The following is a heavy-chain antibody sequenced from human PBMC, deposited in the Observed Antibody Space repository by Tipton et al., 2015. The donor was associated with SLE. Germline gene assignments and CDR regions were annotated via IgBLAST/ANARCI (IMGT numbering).Heavy chain of an antibody. CDR2: IDDSGST. CDR1: GDSISSSSYY. Sequence: TLSLTCTVSGDSISSSSYYWAWIRQPPGKGLEWIGSIDDSGSTYYNPPLKSRVTISVDTSKNQFSLKLNSVTAADTAVYYCARGGIQLWNWFDPWGQGTLVTVSS. V-gene: IGHV4-39*07. J-gene: IGHJ5*02. D-gene: IGHD5-18*01. CDR3: ARGGIQLWNWFDP.